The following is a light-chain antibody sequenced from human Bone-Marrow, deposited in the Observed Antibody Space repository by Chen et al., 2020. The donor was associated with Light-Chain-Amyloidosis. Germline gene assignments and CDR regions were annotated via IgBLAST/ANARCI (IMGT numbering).Light chain of an antibody. Sequence: QSALTQPASVSGSPGQSITISCTGTVTDVGSYNLVSWYQQYPGKAPKLLIYEDTKRPSGVSHRFYAAKSGITASLTISGIQAEDEAVYYCCSYAGTPWLFGGGTYLTVL. CDR2: EDT. V-gene: IGLV2-23*01. J-gene: IGLJ3*02. CDR3: CSYAGTPWL. CDR1: VTDVGSYNL.